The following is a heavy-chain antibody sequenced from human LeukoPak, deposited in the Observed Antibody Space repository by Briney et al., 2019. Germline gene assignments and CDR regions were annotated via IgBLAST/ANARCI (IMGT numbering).Heavy chain of an antibody. D-gene: IGHD3-22*01. CDR2: IKQDGSEK. CDR1: GFTFSSYW. V-gene: IGHV3-7*01. Sequence: GGSLRLSCAASGFTFSSYWMSWVRQAPGKGLEWVANIKQDGSEKYYVDSVEGRFTISRDNAKNSLYLQMNSLRAEDTAVYYCARDYPYHLSSSGYSPYNWFDPWGQGTLVTVSS. J-gene: IGHJ5*02. CDR3: ARDYPYHLSSSGYSPYNWFDP.